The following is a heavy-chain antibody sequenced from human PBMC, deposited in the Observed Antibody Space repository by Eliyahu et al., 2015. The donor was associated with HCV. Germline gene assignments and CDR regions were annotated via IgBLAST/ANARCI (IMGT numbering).Heavy chain of an antibody. CDR2: IYTNDKT. CDR3: ARDRGAERSSLAFDI. V-gene: IGHV4-4*07. D-gene: IGHD6-6*01. CDR1: GGSINTYY. J-gene: IGHJ3*02. Sequence: QVQLQESGPGLVKPSETLSLTCTVSGGSINTYYWSWIRQPAGEGLEWIGRIYTNDKTNHNPSLSSRLTMSVDPSKNQISLILTSVTAADTAVYYCARDRGAERSSLAFDIWGQGTMVTVSS.